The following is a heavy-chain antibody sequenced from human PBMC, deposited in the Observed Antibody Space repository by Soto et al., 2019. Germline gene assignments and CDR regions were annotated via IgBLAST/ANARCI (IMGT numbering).Heavy chain of an antibody. CDR1: GGSISSSNW. V-gene: IGHV4-4*02. CDR3: AREGGNYYGSGSSPYFDY. D-gene: IGHD3-10*01. Sequence: SETLSLTCAVSGGSISSSNWWSWVRQPPGKGLEWIGEIYHSGSTNYNPSLKSRVTISVDKSKNQFSLKLSSVTAADTAVYYCAREGGNYYGSGSSPYFDYWGQGTLVTVSS. J-gene: IGHJ4*02. CDR2: IYHSGST.